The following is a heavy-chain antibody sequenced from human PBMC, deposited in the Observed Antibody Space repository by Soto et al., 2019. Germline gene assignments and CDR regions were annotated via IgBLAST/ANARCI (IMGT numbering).Heavy chain of an antibody. V-gene: IGHV1-58*02. J-gene: IGHJ6*03. D-gene: IGHD3-10*01. CDR1: GFTFTSSA. Sequence: GASVKVSCKASGFTFTSSAMQWVRQARGQRLEWIGWIVVGSGNTNYAQKFQERVTITRDMSTSTAYMELSSLRSEDTAVYYCAAGPLGAYYYYYMDVWGNGTTVTVSS. CDR2: IVVGSGNT. CDR3: AAGPLGAYYYYYMDV.